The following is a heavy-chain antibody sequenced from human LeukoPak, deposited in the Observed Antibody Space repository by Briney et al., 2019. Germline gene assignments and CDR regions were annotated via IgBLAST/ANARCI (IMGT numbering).Heavy chain of an antibody. D-gene: IGHD6-13*01. V-gene: IGHV1-24*01. Sequence: ASAKVSCKVSGYTLTELSMHWVRQAPGKGLEWMGGFDPEDGETIYAQKFQGRVTMTEDTSTDTAYMELSSLRSEDTAVYYCASASGYSSSWYWFDPWGQGTLVTVSS. J-gene: IGHJ5*02. CDR2: FDPEDGET. CDR1: GYTLTELS. CDR3: ASASGYSSSWYWFDP.